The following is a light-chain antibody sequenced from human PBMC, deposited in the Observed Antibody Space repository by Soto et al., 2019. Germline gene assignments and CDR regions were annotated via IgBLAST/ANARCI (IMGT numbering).Light chain of an antibody. Sequence: DLQMTQSPSSLSASVGDRVTITCRASQSISSYLNWYQQKQGKAPKLLIYAASSLQSGGRSRFTGSESGTDFTLTISSLQPEDFATYYCQQSYGTPYTFGEGTELEIK. CDR2: AAS. CDR1: QSISSY. CDR3: QQSYGTPYT. J-gene: IGKJ2*01. V-gene: IGKV1-39*01.